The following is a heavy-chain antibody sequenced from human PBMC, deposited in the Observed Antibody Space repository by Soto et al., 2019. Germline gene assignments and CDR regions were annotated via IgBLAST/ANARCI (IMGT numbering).Heavy chain of an antibody. CDR1: GGTFSRYA. J-gene: IGHJ5*02. Sequence: QVQLVQSGAEVKKPVSSVKVSCKASGGTFSRYAISWVRQAPGQGLEWMGGIIPIFGTANYEQKFQGRVTITADESTSTAYMELSSLRLEDTAVYYCARAIVGPTTTGWLDPWGQGTLVTVSS. CDR3: ARAIVGPTTTGWLDP. CDR2: IIPIFGTA. D-gene: IGHD1-26*01. V-gene: IGHV1-69*01.